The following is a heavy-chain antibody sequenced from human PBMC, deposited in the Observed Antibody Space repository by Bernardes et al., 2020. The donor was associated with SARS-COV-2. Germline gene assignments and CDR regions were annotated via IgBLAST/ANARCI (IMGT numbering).Heavy chain of an antibody. Sequence: SETLSLTCSVPGGSFSSDNYYWGWIRQPPGKGLEWIGSIYYSGRTYYNASLKSRVTISVDTSKNQFSLRLSSVTAADTAVYFRARGLRYYDFWNDRATIKGEYYFDYWGQGTLVTVSS. CDR3: ARGLRYYDFWNDRATIKGEYYFDY. CDR2: IYYSGRT. D-gene: IGHD3-3*01. V-gene: IGHV4-39*01. CDR1: GGSFSSDNYY. J-gene: IGHJ4*02.